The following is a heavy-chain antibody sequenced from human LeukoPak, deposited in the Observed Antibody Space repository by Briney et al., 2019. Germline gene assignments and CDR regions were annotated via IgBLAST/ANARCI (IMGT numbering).Heavy chain of an antibody. CDR1: SGSISSYY. CDR3: ASGYCSSATCRFDY. V-gene: IGHV4-59*01. CDR2: IYYSGST. D-gene: IGHD2-2*03. J-gene: IGHJ4*02. Sequence: SETLSLTCTVSSGSISSYYWSWIRQPPGKGLEWIGYIYYSGSTNYNPSLKSRVTISVDTSKNQFSLKLSSVTAADTAVYYCASGYCSSATCRFDYWGQGTLVTVSS.